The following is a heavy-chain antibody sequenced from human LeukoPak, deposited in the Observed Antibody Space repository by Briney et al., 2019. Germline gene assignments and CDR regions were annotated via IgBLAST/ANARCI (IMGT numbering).Heavy chain of an antibody. V-gene: IGHV4-59*01. D-gene: IGHD2-2*01. J-gene: IGHJ5*02. CDR3: ARGYCSSTSCYAGVLYWFDP. CDR1: GGSISSYY. Sequence: SETLSLTCTVSGGSISSYYWSWLRQPPGKGLEWIGYIYYSGSTNYNPSLKSRVTISVDTSKNQFFLKLSSVTAADTAVYYCARGYCSSTSCYAGVLYWFDPWGQGTLVTVSS. CDR2: IYYSGST.